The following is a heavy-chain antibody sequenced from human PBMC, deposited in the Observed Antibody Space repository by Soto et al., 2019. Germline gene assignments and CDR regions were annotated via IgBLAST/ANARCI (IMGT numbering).Heavy chain of an antibody. CDR3: ARDPYYYGSGSYSEGNWFDP. Sequence: SETLSLTCAVYGGSFSGYYWSWIRQPPGKGLEWIGEINHSGSTNYNPSLKSRVTISVDTSKNQFSLKLSSVTAADTAVYYCARDPYYYGSGSYSEGNWFDPWGQGTLVTVSS. D-gene: IGHD3-10*01. CDR2: INHSGST. V-gene: IGHV4-34*01. J-gene: IGHJ5*02. CDR1: GGSFSGYY.